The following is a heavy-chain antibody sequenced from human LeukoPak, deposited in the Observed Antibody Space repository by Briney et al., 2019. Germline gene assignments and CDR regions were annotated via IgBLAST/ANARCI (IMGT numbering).Heavy chain of an antibody. CDR2: IKSDGSDK. V-gene: IGHV3-7*01. D-gene: IGHD3-22*01. J-gene: IGHJ3*02. CDR1: GFTFTTYW. CDR3: AREENYYDSSGYYLPGAFDI. Sequence: GGSLRLSCAASGFTFTTYWMSWVRQAPGKGLEWVAQIKSDGSDKYYVDSVKGRFTTSRDNAENSLYLQMNSLRDEDTAVYYCAREENYYDSSGYYLPGAFDIWGQGTMVTVSS.